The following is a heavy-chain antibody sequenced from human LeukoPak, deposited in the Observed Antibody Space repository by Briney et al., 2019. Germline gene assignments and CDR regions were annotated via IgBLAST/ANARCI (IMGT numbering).Heavy chain of an antibody. D-gene: IGHD6-19*01. CDR1: GYTFTGYY. V-gene: IGHV1-8*02. CDR2: MNPNSGNT. Sequence: ASVKVSCKASGYTFTGYYMHWVRQAPGQGLEWMGWMNPNSGNTGYAQKFQGRVTMTRNTSISTAYMELSSLRSEDTAVYYCARVSTRGSSGCLGYWGQGTLVTVSS. CDR3: ARVSTRGSSGCLGY. J-gene: IGHJ4*02.